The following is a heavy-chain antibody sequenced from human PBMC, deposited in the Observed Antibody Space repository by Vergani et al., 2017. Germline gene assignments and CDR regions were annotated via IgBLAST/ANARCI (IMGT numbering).Heavy chain of an antibody. CDR1: GFTFSSYP. Sequence: EVQLLESGGGLEQPGGSLRLSCAASGFTFSSYPMRWVRQAPGKGLEWVSPIGGRGGGTSYAHSVKGRFTISRDNSKNTLYLQMNSLRAEDTAVYYCAKDYSSGWAVYXFDYWGQGTLVTVSS. D-gene: IGHD6-19*01. CDR3: AKDYSSGWAVYXFDY. CDR2: IGGRGGGT. V-gene: IGHV3-23*01. J-gene: IGHJ4*02.